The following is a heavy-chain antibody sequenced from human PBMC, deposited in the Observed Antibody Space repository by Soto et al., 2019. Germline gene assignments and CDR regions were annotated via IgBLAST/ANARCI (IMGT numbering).Heavy chain of an antibody. Sequence: WGSLRLSCAASGFTFISYAMSWVRQAPGKGLEWVSAISGSGGSTYYADSVKGRFTISRDNSKNTLYLQMNSLRAEDTAVYYCAKDWDTRRAYTFDYWGQGTLVTVSS. D-gene: IGHD5-18*01. J-gene: IGHJ4*02. CDR2: ISGSGGST. V-gene: IGHV3-23*01. CDR1: GFTFISYA. CDR3: AKDWDTRRAYTFDY.